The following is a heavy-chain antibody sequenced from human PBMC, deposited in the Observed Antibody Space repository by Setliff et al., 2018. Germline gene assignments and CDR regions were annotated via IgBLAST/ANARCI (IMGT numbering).Heavy chain of an antibody. J-gene: IGHJ3*02. Sequence: GGSLRLSCAASGFTFSSFWMHWVRQAPGKGLVWVSRIKSDGGTIDYAAPVEGRFTISRDDSRNTLSLQMNSLKTEDTAVYYCTTGATIWGQGTMVTV. CDR2: IKSDGGTI. V-gene: IGHV3-15*07. CDR1: GFTFSSFW. CDR3: TTGATI.